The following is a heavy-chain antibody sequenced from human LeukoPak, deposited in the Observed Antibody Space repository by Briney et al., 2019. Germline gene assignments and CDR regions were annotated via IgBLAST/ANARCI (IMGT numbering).Heavy chain of an antibody. J-gene: IGHJ6*03. Sequence: ASVKVSCKASGGTFSSYAISWVRQAPGQGLEWMGGIIPIFGTANYAQKFQGRVTITADESTSTAYMELSSLRSGDTAVYYCATHHIYDFWSGYHYYYYYMDVWGKGTTVTVSS. V-gene: IGHV1-69*01. CDR2: IIPIFGTA. CDR1: GGTFSSYA. D-gene: IGHD3-3*01. CDR3: ATHHIYDFWSGYHYYYYYMDV.